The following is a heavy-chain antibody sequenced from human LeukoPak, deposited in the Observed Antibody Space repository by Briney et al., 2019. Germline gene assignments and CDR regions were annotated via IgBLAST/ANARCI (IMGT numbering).Heavy chain of an antibody. CDR3: ARQVYSEPGAFDI. V-gene: IGHV3-53*01. J-gene: IGHJ3*02. CDR2: IYSGGST. CDR1: GFTVSSNY. D-gene: IGHD1-26*01. Sequence: GSLRLSCAASGFTVSSNYMSWVRQAPGKGLEWVSVIYSGGSTYYADSVKGRFTISRDNSKNTLYLQMNSMRAEDTAVYYCARQVYSEPGAFDIWGQGTMVTVSS.